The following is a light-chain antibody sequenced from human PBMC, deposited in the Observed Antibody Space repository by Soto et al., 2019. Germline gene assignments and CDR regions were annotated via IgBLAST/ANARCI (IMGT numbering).Light chain of an antibody. CDR1: SSNIGSKT. V-gene: IGLV1-44*01. Sequence: QSVLTQPPSASGTPGQRVTIACSGSSSNIGSKTVNWYQQLPGTAPKLLISRNNQRPSGVPDRFSGSKSGTSASLAISGLQSEDEADYYCAAWDDSLNGVVFGGGTKLTVL. CDR3: AAWDDSLNGVV. CDR2: RNN. J-gene: IGLJ2*01.